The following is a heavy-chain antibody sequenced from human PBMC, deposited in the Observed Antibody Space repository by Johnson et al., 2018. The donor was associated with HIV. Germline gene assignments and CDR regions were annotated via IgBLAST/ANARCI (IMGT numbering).Heavy chain of an antibody. CDR2: THSDETDT. J-gene: IGHJ3*02. Sequence: VQLVESGGGLVKPGGSLRLSCAASGFTFSDYYMSWIRQAPGKGLEWVSHTHSDETDTTYADSVKGRFTISRDNSKNTLYLQMNSLRAEDTAVYYCARDLAGTERGNAFDIWGQGTMVTVSS. CDR3: ARDLAGTERGNAFDI. V-gene: IGHV3-11*06. CDR1: GFTFSDYY. D-gene: IGHD1-1*01.